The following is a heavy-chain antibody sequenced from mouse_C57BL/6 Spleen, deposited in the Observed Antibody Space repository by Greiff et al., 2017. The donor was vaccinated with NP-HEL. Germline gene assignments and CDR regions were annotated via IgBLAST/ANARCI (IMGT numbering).Heavy chain of an antibody. CDR1: GYTFTDYE. D-gene: IGHD1-1*01. CDR2: IDPETGGT. J-gene: IGHJ1*03. Sequence: VQLQQSGAELVRPGASVTLSCKASGYTFTDYEMHWVKQTPVHGLEWIGAIDPETGGTAYNQKFKGKAILTADKSSSTAYMELRSLTSEDSAVYYCTRGHYGSSPYWYFDVWGTGTTVTVSS. V-gene: IGHV1-15*01. CDR3: TRGHYGSSPYWYFDV.